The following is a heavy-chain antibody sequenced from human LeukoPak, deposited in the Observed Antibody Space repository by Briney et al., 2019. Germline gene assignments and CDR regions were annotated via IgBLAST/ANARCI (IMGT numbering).Heavy chain of an antibody. CDR3: ARDRISSWFRPDY. Sequence: ASVKVSCKASGYTFTGYYMHWVRQAPGQGLEWMGWINPKSGGTNYAQKFQGRVTMTRDTSIHTAYMELSRLRSDDTAVYYCARDRISSWFRPDYWGQGTLVTVSS. D-gene: IGHD6-13*01. CDR1: GYTFTGYY. CDR2: INPKSGGT. J-gene: IGHJ4*02. V-gene: IGHV1-2*02.